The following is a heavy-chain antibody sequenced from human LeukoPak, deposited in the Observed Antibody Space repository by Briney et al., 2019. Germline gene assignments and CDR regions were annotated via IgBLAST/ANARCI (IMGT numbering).Heavy chain of an antibody. CDR3: ARDGRLSIVGATQELDY. CDR2: INPNSGGT. CDR1: GYTFTGYY. D-gene: IGHD1-26*01. V-gene: IGHV1-2*02. Sequence: ASVKVSCKASGYTFTGYYMHWVRQAPGQGLEWMGWINPNSGGTNYAQKFQGRVTMTRDTSISPAYMELSRLRSDDTAVYYCARDGRLSIVGATQELDYWGQGTLVTVSS. J-gene: IGHJ4*02.